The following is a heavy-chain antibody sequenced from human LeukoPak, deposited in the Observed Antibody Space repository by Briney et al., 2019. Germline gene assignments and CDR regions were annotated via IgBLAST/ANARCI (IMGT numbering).Heavy chain of an antibody. J-gene: IGHJ6*03. CDR3: ARVGLGFTPYYYMDV. D-gene: IGHD4-17*01. Sequence: ASVKVSCKASGYTFTGYYMHWVRQAPGQGLEWRGWINPNSGGTNYAQKFQGRGTMTRDTSISTAYMELSRLRSDDTAVYYCARVGLGFTPYYYMDVWGKGTTVTVSS. CDR1: GYTFTGYY. V-gene: IGHV1-2*02. CDR2: INPNSGGT.